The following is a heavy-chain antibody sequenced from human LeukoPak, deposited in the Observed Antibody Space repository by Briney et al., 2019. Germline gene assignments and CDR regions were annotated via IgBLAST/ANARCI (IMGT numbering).Heavy chain of an antibody. CDR2: ISWNSGSI. D-gene: IGHD1-26*01. CDR3: AKDREKWELPPAHFDY. J-gene: IGHJ4*02. V-gene: IGHV3-9*01. CDR1: GFTFSSYG. Sequence: GGSLRLSCAASGFTFSSYGMHWVRQAPGKGLEWVSGISWNSGSIGYADSVKGRFTISRDNAKNSLYLQMNSLRAEDTALYYCAKDREKWELPPAHFDYWGQGTLVTVSS.